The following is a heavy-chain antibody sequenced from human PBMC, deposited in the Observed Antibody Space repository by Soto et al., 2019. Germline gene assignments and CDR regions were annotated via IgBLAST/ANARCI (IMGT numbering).Heavy chain of an antibody. D-gene: IGHD4-17*01. V-gene: IGHV1-69*01. J-gene: IGHJ4*02. CDR2: IIPIFTSP. CDR1: GGSFSNYA. Sequence: QVQLVQSGTDVKKPGSSVKVSCKASGGSFSNYAISWVRQAPGQGLEWMGGIIPIFTSPTYEQKFQETVTITADQSTTTAYMRLSSLTYDDTAVYYCARGRLFGDYGDLDYWGQGTLVTVSS. CDR3: ARGRLFGDYGDLDY.